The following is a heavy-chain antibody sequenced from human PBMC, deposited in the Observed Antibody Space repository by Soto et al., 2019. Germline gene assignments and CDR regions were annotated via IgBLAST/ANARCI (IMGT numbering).Heavy chain of an antibody. D-gene: IGHD6-19*01. V-gene: IGHV3-23*01. CDR2: ISRSGDST. Sequence: VQLSESGGGLVQPGGSLRLSCAASGFTFSSYAMTWVRQAPGKGLEWVSTISRSGDSTYYRDSVKGRFTISRDNSKNTVYLQMNSLRAEDTAGYYCAKTDKFNPQSSGWANRFDYWGQGTLVTVSS. CDR3: AKTDKFNPQSSGWANRFDY. J-gene: IGHJ4*02. CDR1: GFTFSSYA.